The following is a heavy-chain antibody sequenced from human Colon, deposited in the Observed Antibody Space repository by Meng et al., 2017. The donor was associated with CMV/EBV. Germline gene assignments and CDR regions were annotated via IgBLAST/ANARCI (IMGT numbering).Heavy chain of an antibody. CDR1: GYTFTNYH. Sequence: TVSCKAFGYTFTNYHMHWVRQAPGQGLEWIGWINTNAGNPAYAQGLSGRFAFSLDTSVSTAYLQISSVKAEDTAIYYCATSLGAGAWGQGTLVTVSS. D-gene: IGHD3-16*01. CDR3: ATSLGAGA. V-gene: IGHV7-4-1*02. J-gene: IGHJ5*02. CDR2: INTNAGNP.